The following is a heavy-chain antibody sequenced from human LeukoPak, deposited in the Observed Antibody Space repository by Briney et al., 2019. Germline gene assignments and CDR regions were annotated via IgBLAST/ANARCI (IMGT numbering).Heavy chain of an antibody. Sequence: SETLSLTCAVSGYSISSGYYWGWIRQPPGKGLEWIGYIYYSGSTNYNPSLKSRVTISVDTSKNQFSLKLSSVTAADTAVYYCAREVGAKPFFFDYWGQGTLVTVSS. CDR3: AREVGAKPFFFDY. J-gene: IGHJ4*02. CDR1: GYSISSGYY. V-gene: IGHV4-61*01. D-gene: IGHD1-26*01. CDR2: IYYSGST.